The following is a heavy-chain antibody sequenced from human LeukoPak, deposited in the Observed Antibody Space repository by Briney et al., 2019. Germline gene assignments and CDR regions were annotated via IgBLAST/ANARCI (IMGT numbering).Heavy chain of an antibody. CDR3: PLDIEMATIRFDY. Sequence: GGSLRLSCAASGFTFSSYAMSWVRQAPGKGLEWVSAISGSGGSTYYADSVKGRFTISRDNSKNTLCLQMNSLKTEDTAVIYSPLDIEMATIRFDYWGQGTLVTVSS. V-gene: IGHV3-23*01. D-gene: IGHD5-24*01. CDR1: GFTFSSYA. CDR2: ISGSGGST. J-gene: IGHJ4*02.